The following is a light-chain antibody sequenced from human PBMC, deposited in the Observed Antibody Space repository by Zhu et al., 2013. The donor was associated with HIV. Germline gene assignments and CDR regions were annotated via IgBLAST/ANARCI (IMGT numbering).Light chain of an antibody. CDR1: NSDIADYNY. CDR2: DVG. CDR3: CSYAGTYTYV. Sequence: QSALTQPRSVSGSPGQSVTISCIGTNSDIADYNYVSWFQHHPGKAPKLILYDVGQRPAGVPDRFSASRSGNTASLIISGLQAEDEADYYCCSYAGTYTYVFGTGTKVTVL. J-gene: IGLJ1*01. V-gene: IGLV2-11*01.